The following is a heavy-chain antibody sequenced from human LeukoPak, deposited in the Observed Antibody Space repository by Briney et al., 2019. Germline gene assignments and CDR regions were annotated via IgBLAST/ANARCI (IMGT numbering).Heavy chain of an antibody. CDR1: GYTFTSYD. J-gene: IGHJ4*02. V-gene: IGHV1-8*03. CDR3: ARGNGYSGYESFDY. CDR2: MNPNSGNT. Sequence: ASVKVSCKASGYTFTSYDINWVRQATGRGLEWMGWMNPNSGNTGYAQKFQGRVTITRNTSISTAYMELSSLRSEDTAVYYCARGNGYSGYESFDYWGQGTLVTVSS. D-gene: IGHD5-12*01.